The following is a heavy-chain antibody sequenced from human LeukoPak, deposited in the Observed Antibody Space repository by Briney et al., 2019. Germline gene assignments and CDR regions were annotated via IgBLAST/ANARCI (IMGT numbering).Heavy chain of an antibody. CDR1: GGSFSGYY. Sequence: SETLSLTCAVYGGSFSGYYWSWIRQPPGKGLEWIGEINHSGSTNYNPSLKSRVTISVDTSKNQFSLKLSSVTAADTAVYYCARQPGYSSSWYYYYYYMDVWGKGTTVTISS. D-gene: IGHD6-13*01. CDR2: INHSGST. V-gene: IGHV4-34*01. J-gene: IGHJ6*03. CDR3: ARQPGYSSSWYYYYYYMDV.